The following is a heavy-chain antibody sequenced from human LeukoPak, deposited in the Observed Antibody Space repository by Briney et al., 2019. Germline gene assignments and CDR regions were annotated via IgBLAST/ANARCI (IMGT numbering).Heavy chain of an antibody. J-gene: IGHJ5*02. D-gene: IGHD1-7*01. Sequence: ASVKVSCKASGGTFSSYAISWVRQAPGQRLEWMGWINAGNGNTKYSQKFQGRVTITRDTSASTAYMELSSLRSEDTAVYYCATGLINWNYNWFDPWGQGTLVTVSS. CDR1: GGTFSSYA. CDR3: ATGLINWNYNWFDP. CDR2: INAGNGNT. V-gene: IGHV1-3*01.